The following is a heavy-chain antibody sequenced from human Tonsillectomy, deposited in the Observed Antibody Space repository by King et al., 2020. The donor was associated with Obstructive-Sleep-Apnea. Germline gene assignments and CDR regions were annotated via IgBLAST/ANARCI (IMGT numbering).Heavy chain of an antibody. V-gene: IGHV4-31*03. J-gene: IGHJ4*02. CDR3: ARGYYGSGSPFDY. D-gene: IGHD3-10*01. CDR1: GGSISSGGYY. CDR2: IYYSGST. Sequence: VQLQESGPGLVKPSQTLSLTCTVSGGSISSGGYYWSWIRQHPGKGLEWIWYIYYSGSTYYNPSLKSRVTISVDTSKNQFSLKVSSVSAADTAVYYCARGYYGSGSPFDYWGQGTLVTVSS.